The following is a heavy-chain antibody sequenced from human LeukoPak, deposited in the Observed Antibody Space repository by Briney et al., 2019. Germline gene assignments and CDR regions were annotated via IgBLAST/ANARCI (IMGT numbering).Heavy chain of an antibody. D-gene: IGHD2-15*01. V-gene: IGHV1-2*02. CDR2: INPNSGGT. CDR1: GYTFTGYY. Sequence: ASVKVSCKASGYTFTGYYMHWVRQAPGQGLEWMGWINPNSGGTNYAQKFQGRVTMTRDTSISTAYMGLSRLRSDDTAVYYCARGYCSGGSCYYYFDYWGQGTLVTVSS. J-gene: IGHJ4*02. CDR3: ARGYCSGGSCYYYFDY.